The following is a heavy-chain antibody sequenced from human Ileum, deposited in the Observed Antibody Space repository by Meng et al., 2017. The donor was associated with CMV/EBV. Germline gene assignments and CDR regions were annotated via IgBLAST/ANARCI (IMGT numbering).Heavy chain of an antibody. CDR2: IFHSGSA. V-gene: IGHV4-4*02. J-gene: IGHJ5*02. CDR3: ARKLEFWSGYPNWFDP. D-gene: IGHD3-3*01. CDR1: GGSSSSDSW. Sequence: SGGSSSSDSWWRWVRQPPGRGLGWNGEIFHSGSANYNPSLKSRVTISVDKSKNQFSLKLSSVTAADTAVYYCARKLEFWSGYPNWFDPWGQGTLVTVSS.